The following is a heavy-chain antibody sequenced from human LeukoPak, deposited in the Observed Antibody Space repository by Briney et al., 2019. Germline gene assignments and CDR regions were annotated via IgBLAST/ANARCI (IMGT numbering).Heavy chain of an antibody. D-gene: IGHD1-26*01. CDR2: THDSGNS. CDR3: ARLVGSNNYYYYGMDV. J-gene: IGHJ6*02. V-gene: IGHV4-59*02. CDR1: GGSVTNNY. Sequence: SETLSLTCTVSGGSVTNNYWAWIRQPPGKGLEWIGYTHDSGNSNYNPSLRSRVTISIDTSKNQFSLKLTSVTAADTAVYYCARLVGSNNYYYYGMDVWGQGTTVTVSS.